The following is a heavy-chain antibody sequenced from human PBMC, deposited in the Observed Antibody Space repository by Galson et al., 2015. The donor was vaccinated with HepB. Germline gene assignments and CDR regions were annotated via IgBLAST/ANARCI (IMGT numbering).Heavy chain of an antibody. V-gene: IGHV3-30-3*01. CDR1: RFSFSTYS. D-gene: IGHD1-26*01. J-gene: IGHJ6*03. CDR2: ISYDGNNK. Sequence: SLRLSCAASRFSFSTYSMHWVRQAPGKGLEWMALISYDGNNKYYADSVKGRFTISRDNSKNTLYLQMNSLRPEDTAVYYCARGGGNYLEVHYSYYMDVWGKGTTVTVSS. CDR3: ARGGGNYLEVHYSYYMDV.